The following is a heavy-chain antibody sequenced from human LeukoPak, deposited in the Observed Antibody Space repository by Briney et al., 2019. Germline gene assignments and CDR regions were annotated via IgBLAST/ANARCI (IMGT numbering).Heavy chain of an antibody. J-gene: IGHJ4*02. CDR3: TGDSSWYDWFYDY. Sequence: PSETLSLTCTVSGGSINSGDYYWSWIRQPAGKGLEWIGRISTSGSTNYNPSLKSRVTMSVDTSKNQLSLMLSSVTAADTAVYYCTGDSSWYDWFYDYWGQGTLVTVSS. CDR1: GGSINSGDYY. CDR2: ISTSGST. V-gene: IGHV4-61*02. D-gene: IGHD5-12*01.